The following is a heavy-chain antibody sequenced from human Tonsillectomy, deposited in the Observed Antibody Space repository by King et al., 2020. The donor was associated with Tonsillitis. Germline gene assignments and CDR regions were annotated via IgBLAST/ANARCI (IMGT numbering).Heavy chain of an antibody. J-gene: IGHJ3*02. D-gene: IGHD2-15*01. CDR1: GFTFSNYD. V-gene: IGHV3-13*01. Sequence: VQLVESGGGLVQPGGSLRLSCAASGFTFSNYDIHWVRQATGKGLEWVSSIGTAGDTYYPGSVRGRFTISRENAKNSLYLQMNSLRAGDTAVYYCVRGWRLAGNALDIWGQGTMVTVS. CDR2: IGTAGDT. CDR3: VRGWRLAGNALDI.